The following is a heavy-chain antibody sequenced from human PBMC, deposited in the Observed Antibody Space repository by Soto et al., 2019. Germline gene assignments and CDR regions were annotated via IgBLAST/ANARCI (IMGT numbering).Heavy chain of an antibody. V-gene: IGHV3-9*01. CDR3: ATRSTCFQFEN. J-gene: IGHJ4*02. CDR2: ISPNGADR. CDR1: GFTFDDYT. Sequence: GGSLRLSCAASGFTFDDYTMHWVRQAPGKGLEWVSGISPNGADRFYADSVKGRFTISRDNAKNSLHLQMNSLRPDDTALYYCATRSTCFQFENWGQGTLVTVSS. D-gene: IGHD2-15*01.